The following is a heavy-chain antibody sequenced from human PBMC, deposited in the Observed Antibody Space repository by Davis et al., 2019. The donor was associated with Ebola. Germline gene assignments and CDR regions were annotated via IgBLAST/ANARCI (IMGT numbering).Heavy chain of an antibody. J-gene: IGHJ6*04. CDR1: GYTFTSYY. CDR3: AREVVVVVAANSQYYYGMDV. V-gene: IGHV1-46*01. D-gene: IGHD2-15*01. CDR2: INPSGGST. Sequence: ASVKVSCKASGYTFTSYYMHWVRQAPGQGLEWMGIINPSGGSTSYAQKFQGRVTMTRDTSTSTVYMELSSLRSEDTAVYYCAREVVVVVAANSQYYYGMDVWGKGTTVTVSS.